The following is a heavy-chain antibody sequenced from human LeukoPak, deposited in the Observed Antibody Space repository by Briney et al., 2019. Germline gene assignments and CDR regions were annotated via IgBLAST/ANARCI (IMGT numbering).Heavy chain of an antibody. CDR2: IYTSGST. CDR1: GGSISSYY. Sequence: SGTLSLTCAVSGGSISSYYWSWIRQPAGKGLEWIGRIYTSGSTNYNPSLKSRVTMSVDTSKNQFSLKLRSVTAADTAVYYCARPIANWFDPWGQGILVTVSS. V-gene: IGHV4-4*07. J-gene: IGHJ5*02. CDR3: ARPIANWFDP. D-gene: IGHD6-13*01.